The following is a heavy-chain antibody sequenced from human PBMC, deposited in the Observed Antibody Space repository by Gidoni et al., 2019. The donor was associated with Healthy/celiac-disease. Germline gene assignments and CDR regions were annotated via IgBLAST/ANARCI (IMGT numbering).Heavy chain of an antibody. CDR1: GYTFTSYA. D-gene: IGHD6-13*01. V-gene: IGHV1-3*01. Sequence: QVQLVQSGAEVKKPGASVKVACKASGYTFTSYAMHWVRQAPGQRLEWMGWINAGNGNTKYSQKCQGRVTITRDTSASTAYMELSSLRSEDTAVYYCARDGGDSSWFSFDYWGQGTLVTVSS. CDR3: ARDGGDSSWFSFDY. CDR2: INAGNGNT. J-gene: IGHJ4*02.